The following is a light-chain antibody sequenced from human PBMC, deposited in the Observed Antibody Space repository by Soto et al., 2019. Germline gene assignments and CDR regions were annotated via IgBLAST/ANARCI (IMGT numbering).Light chain of an antibody. CDR3: QQSNKWPST. J-gene: IGKJ4*01. CDR2: DPS. CDR1: QNVDTF. Sequence: DIVLTQSPGTVCVSPGEPASLSCRASQNVDTFLAWYQQKPSQAPRLPIYDPSRRATGIPARFSGSGSGTDFTLTINRLEREDSAVYYCQQSNKWPSTFGAGTRVEI. V-gene: IGKV3-11*01.